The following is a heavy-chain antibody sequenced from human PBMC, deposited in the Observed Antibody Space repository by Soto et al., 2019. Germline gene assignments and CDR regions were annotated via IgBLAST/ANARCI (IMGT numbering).Heavy chain of an antibody. V-gene: IGHV4-4*07. D-gene: IGHD2-15*01. CDR3: ARVCSGGSCYAGYYYGMDV. CDR2: IYTSGST. Sequence: SETLSLTCTVSGGSISSYYWSWIRQPAGKGLEWIGRIYTSGSTNYNPSLKSRVTMSVDTSKNQFSLKLSSVTAADTAVYYCARVCSGGSCYAGYYYGMDVWGQGTTVTVSS. J-gene: IGHJ6*02. CDR1: GGSISSYY.